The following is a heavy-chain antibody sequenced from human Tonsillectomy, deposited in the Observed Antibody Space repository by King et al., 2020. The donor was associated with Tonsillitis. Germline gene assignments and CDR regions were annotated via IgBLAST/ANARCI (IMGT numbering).Heavy chain of an antibody. J-gene: IGHJ4*02. V-gene: IGHV1-69*01. Sequence: VQLVESGAEVKKPGSSVKVSCKASGGTFSSYAISRVRQAPGQGLEWMGGIIPIFGTANYAQKFQGRVTITADESTSTAYMELSSLRSEDTAVYFCASKIGSDYSNPLDYWGQGTLVTVSS. CDR3: ASKIGSDYSNPLDY. D-gene: IGHD4-11*01. CDR1: GGTFSSYA. CDR2: IIPIFGTA.